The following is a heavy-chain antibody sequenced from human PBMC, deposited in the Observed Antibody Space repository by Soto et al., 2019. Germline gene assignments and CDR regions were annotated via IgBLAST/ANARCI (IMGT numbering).Heavy chain of an antibody. J-gene: IGHJ4*02. CDR3: ARDRVTMGRGVIITAEFDY. D-gene: IGHD3-10*01. Sequence: SVKVSCKASGGTFSSYAISWVRQAPGPGLEWMGGIIPIFGTANYAQKFQGRVTITADESTSTAYMELSSLRSEDTAVYYCARDRVTMGRGVIITAEFDYWGQGTLVTVSS. CDR1: GGTFSSYA. CDR2: IIPIFGTA. V-gene: IGHV1-69*13.